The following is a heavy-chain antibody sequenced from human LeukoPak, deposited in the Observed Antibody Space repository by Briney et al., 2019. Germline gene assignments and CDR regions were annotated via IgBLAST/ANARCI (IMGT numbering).Heavy chain of an antibody. Sequence: GGSLRLSCAASGFTFSSYSMNWVRQAPGKGLEWVSSISSSSSYIYYADSVKGRFTISRDNAKNSLYLQMNSLRAEDTAVYYCARDGTPYYDILTGYYNTYYYGMDVWGQGTTVSVSS. CDR3: ARDGTPYYDILTGYYNTYYYGMDV. CDR1: GFTFSSYS. D-gene: IGHD3-9*01. V-gene: IGHV3-21*01. CDR2: ISSSSSYI. J-gene: IGHJ6*02.